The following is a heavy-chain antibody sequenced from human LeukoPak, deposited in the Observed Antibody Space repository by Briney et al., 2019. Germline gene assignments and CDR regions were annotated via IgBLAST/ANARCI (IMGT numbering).Heavy chain of an antibody. Sequence: SETLSLTCTVSGGSISSGSYYWSWIRQPAGKGLGWIGRIYTSGSTNYNPSLKSRVTISVDTSKNQFSLKVSSVTAADTAVYYCARERTMVRGMSWFDPWGQGTLVTVSS. CDR1: GGSISSGSYY. CDR2: IYTSGST. D-gene: IGHD3-10*01. J-gene: IGHJ5*02. CDR3: ARERTMVRGMSWFDP. V-gene: IGHV4-61*02.